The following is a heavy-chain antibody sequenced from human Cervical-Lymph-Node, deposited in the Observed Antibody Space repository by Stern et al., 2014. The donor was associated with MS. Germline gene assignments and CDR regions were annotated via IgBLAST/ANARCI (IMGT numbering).Heavy chain of an antibody. J-gene: IGHJ5*02. CDR3: ARGSPLYWFDP. CDR2: IYYSGDT. Sequence: QLQLQESGPGLVKPSQTLSLTCTVSGASISSGGFYWSWIRQHPGKGLEWIGYIYYSGDTYYNPSLNSRITISLDTSMNQFSLKLGSVTAADTAVYFCARGSPLYWFDPWGPGTLVTVST. CDR1: GASISSGGFY. V-gene: IGHV4-31*03.